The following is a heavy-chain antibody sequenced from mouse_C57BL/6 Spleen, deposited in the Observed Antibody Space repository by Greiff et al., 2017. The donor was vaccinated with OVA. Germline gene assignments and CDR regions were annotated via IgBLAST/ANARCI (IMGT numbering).Heavy chain of an antibody. CDR3: ARGPYGYDDAMDY. D-gene: IGHD2-2*01. V-gene: IGHV5-6*02. Sequence: EVKLVESGGDLVKPGGSLKLSCAASGFTFSSYGMSWVRQTPDKRLEWVATISSGGSYTYYPDSVKGRFTISRDNAKNTLYLQMSSLKSEDTAMYYCARGPYGYDDAMDYWGQGTSVTVSS. J-gene: IGHJ4*01. CDR1: GFTFSSYG. CDR2: ISSGGSYT.